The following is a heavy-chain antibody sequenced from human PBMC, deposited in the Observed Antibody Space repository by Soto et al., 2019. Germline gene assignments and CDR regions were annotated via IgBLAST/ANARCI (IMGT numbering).Heavy chain of an antibody. J-gene: IGHJ6*02. CDR1: GYTFTNYG. CDR2: INTYNGNT. V-gene: IGHV1-18*01. Sequence: ASVKVSCKASGYTFTNYGISWVRQAPGQGLEWMGWINTYNGNTNYAQKLQGRVTMTTDTSTSTAYMELRSLRSDDTAVYYCARLWTYKSMDVWGQGTTVTVSS. CDR3: ARLWTYKSMDV. D-gene: IGHD3-16*01.